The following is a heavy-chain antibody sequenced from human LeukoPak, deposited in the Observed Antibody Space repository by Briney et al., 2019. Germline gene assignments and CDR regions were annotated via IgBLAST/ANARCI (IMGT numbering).Heavy chain of an antibody. J-gene: IGHJ4*02. V-gene: IGHV3-48*03. D-gene: IGHD6-19*01. Sequence: GGSLRLSCAASGFTFSSYEMNWVRQAPGKGLEWVSYISSSGSTIYYADSVKGRFTISRDNSKNTLYLQMNSLRAEDTAVYYCAKDPQWLGVPSGNYFDYWGQGTLVTVSS. CDR2: ISSSGSTI. CDR1: GFTFSSYE. CDR3: AKDPQWLGVPSGNYFDY.